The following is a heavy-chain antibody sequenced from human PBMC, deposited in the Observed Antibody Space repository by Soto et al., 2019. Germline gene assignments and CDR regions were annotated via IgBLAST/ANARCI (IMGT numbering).Heavy chain of an antibody. CDR1: GFTFSSYA. V-gene: IGHV3-30-3*01. D-gene: IGHD2-8*01. J-gene: IGHJ4*02. CDR2: ISYDGSNK. Sequence: QVQLVESGGGVVQPGRSLRLSCAASGFTFSSYAMHWVRQAPGKGLEWVAVISYDGSNKYYADSVKGRFTMSRDNSKNTLYLQMNSLRAEDTAVYYCARARGDIVLMVYADYWGQGTLVTVSS. CDR3: ARARGDIVLMVYADY.